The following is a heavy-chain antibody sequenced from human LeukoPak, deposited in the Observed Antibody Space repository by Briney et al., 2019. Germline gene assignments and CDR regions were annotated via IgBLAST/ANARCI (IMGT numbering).Heavy chain of an antibody. CDR2: ISGSGGST. V-gene: IGHV3-23*01. J-gene: IGHJ4*02. CDR1: GFTFSSYA. Sequence: GGSLRLSCAASGFTFSSYAMSWVRQAPGKGLEWVSAISGSGGSTYYADSVKGRFTISRDNSKNTLYLQMNSLRAEATAGDYCGKVGIVGAIFLAYWGRGTGATVS. D-gene: IGHD1-26*01. CDR3: GKVGIVGAIFLAY.